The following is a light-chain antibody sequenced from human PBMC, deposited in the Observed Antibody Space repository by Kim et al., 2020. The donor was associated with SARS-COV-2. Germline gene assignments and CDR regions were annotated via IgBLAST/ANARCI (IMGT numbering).Light chain of an antibody. CDR2: EDN. CDR3: QSYDSSNLWV. V-gene: IGLV6-57*03. J-gene: IGLJ3*02. CDR1: SGSMASKY. Sequence: KTITIACTRGSGSMASKYVQWYQQRPGSAPTTVIYEDNQRPSGVPDLFSGSIDSSSNSASLTISGLKTEDEADYYCQSYDSSNLWVFGGGTQLTVL.